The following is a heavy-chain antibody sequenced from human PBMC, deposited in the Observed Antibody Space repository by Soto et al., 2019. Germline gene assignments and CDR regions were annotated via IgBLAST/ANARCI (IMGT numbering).Heavy chain of an antibody. J-gene: IGHJ6*03. V-gene: IGHV3-7*01. CDR2: IKQDGSEK. Sequence: GGSLRLSCAASGFTFSSYWMSWVRQAPGKGLEWVANIKQDGSEKYYVDSVKGRFTISRDNAKNSLYLQMNSLRAEDTAVYYCARESGVCSSTSCYDYYYMDVWGKGTSVTVSS. CDR3: ARESGVCSSTSCYDYYYMDV. CDR1: GFTFSSYW. D-gene: IGHD2-2*01.